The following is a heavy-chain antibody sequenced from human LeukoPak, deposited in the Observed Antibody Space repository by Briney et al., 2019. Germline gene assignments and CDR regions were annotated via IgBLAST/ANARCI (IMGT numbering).Heavy chain of an antibody. V-gene: IGHV3-21*01. CDR2: ISSSSSYI. Sequence: GGSLRLSCAASGFTFSSYSMNWVRQAPGKGLEWVSSISSSSSYIYYADSVKGRFTISRDNAKDSLYLQMNSLRAEDTAVYYCARALAAAADYWGQGTLVTVSS. CDR1: GFTFSSYS. J-gene: IGHJ4*02. CDR3: ARALAAAADY. D-gene: IGHD6-13*01.